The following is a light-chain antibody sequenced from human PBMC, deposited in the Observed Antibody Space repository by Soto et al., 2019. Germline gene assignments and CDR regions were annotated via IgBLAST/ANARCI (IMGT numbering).Light chain of an antibody. CDR1: QNISNY. Sequence: IQMTPSPGSLSASVGDRVTISCRASQNISNYLNWYQQKPGKAPKLLIYDASNLETGVPSRFSGSGSGTDFTFTISSLQPEDIATYYCQQYDNLPLTFGGGTKVDIK. V-gene: IGKV1-33*01. CDR2: DAS. J-gene: IGKJ4*01. CDR3: QQYDNLPLT.